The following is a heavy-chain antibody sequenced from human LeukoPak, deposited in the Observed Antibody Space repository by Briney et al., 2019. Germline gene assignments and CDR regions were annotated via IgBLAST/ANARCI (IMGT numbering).Heavy chain of an antibody. V-gene: IGHV4-59*01. CDR1: GGSISSYY. Sequence: SETLSLTCTVSGGSISSYYWSWIQQPPGKGLEWIGYIYYSGSTNYNPSLKSRVTISVDTSKNQFSLKLSSVTAADTAVYYCARGIVVVTATSYYYYGMDVWGQGTTVTVSS. CDR2: IYYSGST. CDR3: ARGIVVVTATSYYYYGMDV. J-gene: IGHJ6*02. D-gene: IGHD2-21*02.